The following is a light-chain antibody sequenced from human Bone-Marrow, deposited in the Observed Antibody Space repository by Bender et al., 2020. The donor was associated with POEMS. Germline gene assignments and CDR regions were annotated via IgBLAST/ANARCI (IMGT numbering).Light chain of an antibody. J-gene: IGLJ3*02. CDR1: SNDIGSYNY. CDR3: PSYTTSSTWV. V-gene: IGLV2-14*03. Sequence: QSALTQPASVSASPGQSITISCTGSSNDIGSYNYVCWYQQHPGKAPKLIIYDVTNRPSGVSSRFSGSKSGNPASLTISGLQPEVDAHYYRPSYTTSSTWVFGGGPKVTVL. CDR2: DVT.